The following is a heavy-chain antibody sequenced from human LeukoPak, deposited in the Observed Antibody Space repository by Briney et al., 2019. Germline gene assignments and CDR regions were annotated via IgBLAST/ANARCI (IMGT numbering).Heavy chain of an antibody. D-gene: IGHD5-12*01. V-gene: IGHV1-18*01. J-gene: IGHJ6*03. CDR1: GYSFTSYG. Sequence: ASVKVSCKASGYSFTSYGISWVRQAPGQGLEWMGWISAYNGNTNYAQKLQGRVTMTTDTSTSTAYMELRSLRSDDTAVYYCASIAVPGSGYSGYGREYYYYYMDVWGKGTTVTISS. CDR2: ISAYNGNT. CDR3: ASIAVPGSGYSGYGREYYYYYMDV.